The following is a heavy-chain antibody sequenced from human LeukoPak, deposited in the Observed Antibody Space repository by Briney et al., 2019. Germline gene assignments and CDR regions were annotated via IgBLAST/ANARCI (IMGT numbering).Heavy chain of an antibody. CDR1: GFTFSSYS. CDR2: ISSSSSYI. CDR3: ARDGSSGGPYY. Sequence: GGSLRLSCAASGFTFSSYSMNWVRQAPGKGLEWVSSISSSSSYIYYADSVKGRFTISRDNAKNSLYLRMNSLRAEDTAVYYCARDGSSGGPYYWGQGTLVTVSS. J-gene: IGHJ4*02. V-gene: IGHV3-21*01. D-gene: IGHD6-19*01.